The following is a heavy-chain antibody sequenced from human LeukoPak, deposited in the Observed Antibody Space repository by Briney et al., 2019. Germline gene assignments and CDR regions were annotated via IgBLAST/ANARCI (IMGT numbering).Heavy chain of an antibody. D-gene: IGHD2-15*01. Sequence: GGSLRLSCAASGFTFSSYAMSWVRQAPGKGLEWVSGISGSGGSTYYADSVKGRFTVSRDNSKSTLYLQVNSLTADDTAVYYCARETSSVHSNAGRPFDYWGQGTLVTVSS. CDR3: ARETSSVHSNAGRPFDY. CDR2: ISGSGGST. J-gene: IGHJ4*02. CDR1: GFTFSSYA. V-gene: IGHV3-23*01.